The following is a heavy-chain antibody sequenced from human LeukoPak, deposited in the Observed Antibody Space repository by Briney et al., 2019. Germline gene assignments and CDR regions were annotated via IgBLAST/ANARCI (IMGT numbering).Heavy chain of an antibody. Sequence: GGSLRLSCAASGFTFSSYSMTWDRQAPGKGLEWVSSLSSSSTYIYYADSVKGRFTISRDNSKNTLYLQMNSLRAEDTAVYYCARADAAAGTLYFQHWGQGTLVTVSS. J-gene: IGHJ1*01. V-gene: IGHV3-21*04. CDR1: GFTFSSYS. D-gene: IGHD6-13*01. CDR3: ARADAAAGTLYFQH. CDR2: LSSSSTYI.